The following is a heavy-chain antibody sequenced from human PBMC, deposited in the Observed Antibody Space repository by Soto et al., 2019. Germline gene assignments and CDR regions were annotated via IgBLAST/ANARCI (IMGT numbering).Heavy chain of an antibody. CDR3: ARRDYYDSTAYFY. CDR1: GYTFTDFW. CDR2: VYPDDSDT. Sequence: VESLKIYCNGSGYTFTDFWIAWGRQMPGKGLEWMGLVYPDDSDTRYSPSLQGQVTISADKSISTAYLQWRSLKASDTAMYYCARRDYYDSTAYFYWGQGTLVTVSS. V-gene: IGHV5-51*01. J-gene: IGHJ4*02. D-gene: IGHD3-22*01.